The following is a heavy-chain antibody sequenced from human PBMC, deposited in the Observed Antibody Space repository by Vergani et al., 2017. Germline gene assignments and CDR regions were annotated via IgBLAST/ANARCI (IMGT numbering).Heavy chain of an antibody. CDR2: ISSSGSTI. J-gene: IGHJ6*02. CDR3: ARDDGVAATFYYYGMDV. Sequence: EVQLVESGGGLVQPGGSLRLSCAASGFTFSSYEMNWVRQAPGKGLEWVSYISSSGSTIYYADSVKGRLTISRDNAKNSLYLQMNSLRAEDTAVYYCARDDGVAATFYYYGMDVWGQGTTVTVSS. CDR1: GFTFSSYE. D-gene: IGHD2-15*01. V-gene: IGHV3-48*03.